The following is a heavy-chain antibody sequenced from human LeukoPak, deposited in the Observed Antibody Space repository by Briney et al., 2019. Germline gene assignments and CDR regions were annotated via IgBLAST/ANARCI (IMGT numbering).Heavy chain of an antibody. Sequence: PSETLSLTCTVSGGSISSYYWSWIRQPPGKGLEWIGYIYYSGSTNYNPSLKSRVTISVDTSKNQFSLKLSSVTAADTAVYYCASQYVARDDAFDIWGRGTMVTVSS. CDR1: GGSISSYY. CDR2: IYYSGST. J-gene: IGHJ3*02. CDR3: ASQYVARDDAFDI. V-gene: IGHV4-59*01. D-gene: IGHD2-15*01.